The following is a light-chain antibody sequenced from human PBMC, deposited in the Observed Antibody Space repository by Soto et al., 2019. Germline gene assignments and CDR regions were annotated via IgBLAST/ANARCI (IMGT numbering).Light chain of an antibody. Sequence: QSVLTQPPSASGTPGPRVTISCSGSSSNIASNTVNWYQQLPGTAPKLLIYNNNHRPSGVLDRFSGSKSGTSASLAISGLQSEDEADYYCAAWDDSRNGPLFGGGTKLTVL. CDR1: SSNIASNT. V-gene: IGLV1-44*01. J-gene: IGLJ2*01. CDR2: NNN. CDR3: AAWDDSRNGPL.